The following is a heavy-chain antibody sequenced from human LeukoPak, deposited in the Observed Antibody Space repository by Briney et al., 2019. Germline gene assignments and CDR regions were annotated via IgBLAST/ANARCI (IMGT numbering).Heavy chain of an antibody. J-gene: IGHJ4*02. V-gene: IGHV3-74*01. CDR3: ARDGGYGDYGSVLDG. CDR2: INSDGSST. CDR1: GFTFSSYW. Sequence: PGGSLRLSCAASGFTFSSYWMHWVRQAPGKGLVWVSRINSDGSSTSYADSVKGRFTISRDNAKNTLYLQMNSLRAEDTAVYYCARDGGYGDYGSVLDGWGQGTLVSVSS. D-gene: IGHD4-17*01.